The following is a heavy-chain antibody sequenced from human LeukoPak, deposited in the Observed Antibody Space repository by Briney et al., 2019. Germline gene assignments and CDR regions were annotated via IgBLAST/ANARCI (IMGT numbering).Heavy chain of an antibody. D-gene: IGHD4-17*01. J-gene: IGHJ5*02. CDR3: AREATVTTYSYLDP. Sequence: GASVKVSCKASGYTFTSYDINWVRQATGQGLEWMGWMNPNSGNTGYAQKFQGRVTMTRDTSISTAYMELSRLRSDDTAVYYCAREATVTTYSYLDPWGQGTLVTVSS. CDR2: MNPNSGNT. V-gene: IGHV1-8*01. CDR1: GYTFTSYD.